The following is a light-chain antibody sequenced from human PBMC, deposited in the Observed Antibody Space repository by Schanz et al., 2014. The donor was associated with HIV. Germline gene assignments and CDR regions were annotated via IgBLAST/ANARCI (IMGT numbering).Light chain of an antibody. V-gene: IGLV2-23*02. CDR2: EVY. J-gene: IGLJ2*01. CDR3: ASCAAYNTCV. Sequence: QSALTQPASVSASPGQSITISCSGSSNDVGTYKLVSWYQQHPGQAPRLMIFEVYRRPSGVSDRFSGSKSGSTASLTISGLQAEDEADYYCASCAAYNTCVFGGGTKLTVL. CDR1: SNDVGTYKL.